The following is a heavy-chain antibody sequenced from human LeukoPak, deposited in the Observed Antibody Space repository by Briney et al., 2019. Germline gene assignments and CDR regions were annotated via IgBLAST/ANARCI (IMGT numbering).Heavy chain of an antibody. J-gene: IGHJ3*01. V-gene: IGHV3-30*03. Sequence: PGGSLRLSCAASGFIFSSHAMHWVRQAPGKGLEWVAVISYAGDDGSNIYYADSVKGRFTISRDNSKSTLYLQMNSLRPEDTAVYYCVREGVKSPDDTLDVWGQGTVVTVSS. D-gene: IGHD3-3*01. CDR2: ISYAGDDGSNI. CDR3: VREGVKSPDDTLDV. CDR1: GFIFSSHA.